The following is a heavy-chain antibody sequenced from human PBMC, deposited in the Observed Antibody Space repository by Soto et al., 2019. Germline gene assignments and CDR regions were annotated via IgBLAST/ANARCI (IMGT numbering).Heavy chain of an antibody. D-gene: IGHD4-17*01. CDR1: GASINSDQHY. CDR2: ISFSGST. CDR3: ASHIKLREFDY. V-gene: IGHV4-39*01. J-gene: IGHJ4*02. Sequence: SETLSLTCTVSGASINSDQHYWGWIRQPPGKGLAWIGTISFSGSTYYIPSLKSRITISLDTSNNQFSLKLSSVTAADTAVYYCASHIKLREFDYRAQRTPVTGSS.